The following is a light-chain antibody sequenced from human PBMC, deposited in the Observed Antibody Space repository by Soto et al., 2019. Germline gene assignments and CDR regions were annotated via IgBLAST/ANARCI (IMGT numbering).Light chain of an antibody. CDR3: QQYYSNSPWT. CDR2: DAS. J-gene: IGKJ1*01. V-gene: IGKV1-5*01. CDR1: QSINSR. Sequence: DIQMTQSPSTLSASVGDRVTITCRASQSINSRLAWYQQKPGEAPKVLIYDASSSESGVPSRFSGSGSGTEFTLTITSLQPDDFATYYCQQYYSNSPWTFGQGTKVDI.